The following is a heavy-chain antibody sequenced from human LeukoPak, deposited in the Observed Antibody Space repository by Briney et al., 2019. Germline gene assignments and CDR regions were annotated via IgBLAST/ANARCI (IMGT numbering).Heavy chain of an antibody. V-gene: IGHV3-23*05. Sequence: GGSLRLSCVVSGFNFRDAAMTWVRQAPGKGLEWVALISSSGKNAYYGDSVKGRFTISRDNSDNTLSLHMNSLRVEDTAIYYCAKDIELSTWGRGTMVTVSS. D-gene: IGHD5-12*01. J-gene: IGHJ3*01. CDR1: GFNFRDAA. CDR3: AKDIELST. CDR2: ISSSGKNA.